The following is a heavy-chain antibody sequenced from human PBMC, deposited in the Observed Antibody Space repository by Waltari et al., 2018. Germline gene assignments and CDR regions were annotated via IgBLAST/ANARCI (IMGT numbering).Heavy chain of an antibody. CDR2: IYSSATT. Sequence: GFTVTSTYMNWVRQAPGKGLEWVSTIYSSATTFYADSVKGRFTISRDNSKNILFLQMDDLRVNDTAVYFCARGGQIVRPRPLDLWGPGTLVTVSS. J-gene: IGHJ3*01. CDR1: GFTVTSTY. CDR3: ARGGQIVRPRPLDL. D-gene: IGHD6-6*01. V-gene: IGHV3-66*01.